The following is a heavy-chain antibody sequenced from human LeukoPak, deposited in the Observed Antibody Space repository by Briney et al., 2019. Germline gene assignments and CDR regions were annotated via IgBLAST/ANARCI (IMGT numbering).Heavy chain of an antibody. CDR3: TAYSSGHY. J-gene: IGHJ4*02. V-gene: IGHV3-73*01. CDR1: GLTVSVSD. Sequence: PGGSLRLSCAASGLTVSVSDIHWVRHASGKGLEWVGRIGVKANNYATAYGAALKGRFTISRDDSTNTAYLQINSLRTEDTAVYYCTAYSSGHYWGQGTLVTFSS. CDR2: IGVKANNYAT. D-gene: IGHD6-19*01.